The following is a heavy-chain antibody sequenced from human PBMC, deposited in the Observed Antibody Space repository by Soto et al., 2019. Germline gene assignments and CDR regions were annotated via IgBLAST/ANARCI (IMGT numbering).Heavy chain of an antibody. J-gene: IGHJ6*02. V-gene: IGHV1-69*13. CDR1: GDTFSSYA. CDR2: IIPIFGTA. CDR3: ARDLVATIIEDYYYGMDG. D-gene: IGHD5-12*01. Sequence: SLTFYCTAAGDTFSSYAISWVRKKTGQGLEWMGGIIPIFGTANYAQKFQGRVTITADESTSTAYMELSSLRYEDTAVYYCARDLVATIIEDYYYGMDGWGQGTTVTVSS.